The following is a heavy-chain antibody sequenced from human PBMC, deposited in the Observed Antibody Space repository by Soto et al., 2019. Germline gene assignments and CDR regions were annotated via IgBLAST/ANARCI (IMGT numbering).Heavy chain of an antibody. CDR1: GYTFTSYA. D-gene: IGHD3-22*01. Sequence: ASVKVSCKASGYTFTSYAMHWVRQAPGQRLEWMGWINAGNGNTKYSQKFQGRVTITRDTSASTAYMELSSLRSEDTAVYYCARDFSHYYDSSGYYLSPRPYYYYGMDVWGQGTTVTVSS. V-gene: IGHV1-3*01. J-gene: IGHJ6*02. CDR2: INAGNGNT. CDR3: ARDFSHYYDSSGYYLSPRPYYYYGMDV.